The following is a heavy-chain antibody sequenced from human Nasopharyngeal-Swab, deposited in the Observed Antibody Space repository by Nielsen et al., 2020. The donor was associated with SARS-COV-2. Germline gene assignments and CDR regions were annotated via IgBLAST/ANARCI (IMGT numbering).Heavy chain of an antibody. CDR2: ISYDGSNK. CDR3: ARTYSGSYRGYFDY. V-gene: IGHV3-30-3*01. D-gene: IGHD1-26*01. J-gene: IGHJ4*02. Sequence: GESLKISCAASGFTFSSYAMHWVRQAPGKGLEWVAVISYDGSNKYYADSVKGRFTISRDNSQNTLYLQMNSLRAEDTAVYYCARTYSGSYRGYFDYWGQGTLVTVSS. CDR1: GFTFSSYA.